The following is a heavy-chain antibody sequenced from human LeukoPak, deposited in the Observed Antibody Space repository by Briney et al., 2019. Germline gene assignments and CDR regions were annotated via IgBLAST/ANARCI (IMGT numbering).Heavy chain of an antibody. Sequence: GASVKVSCKASGYTFTSYGLSWVRQAPGQGLEWMGWISAYNGNTNFAQNLQGRVTMTTDTSTSTDYMDLRSLRSDDTAVYYCARDQAATNTQVRYCLDWGQGTLVTVSS. CDR3: ARDQAATNTQVRYCLD. D-gene: IGHD4-11*01. J-gene: IGHJ4*02. CDR1: GYTFTSYG. V-gene: IGHV1-18*01. CDR2: ISAYNGNT.